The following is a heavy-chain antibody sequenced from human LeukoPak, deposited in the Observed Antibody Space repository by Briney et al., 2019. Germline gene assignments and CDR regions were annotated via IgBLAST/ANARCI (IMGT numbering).Heavy chain of an antibody. J-gene: IGHJ3*02. CDR3: ARRDSSGWYYAFDI. Sequence: SETLSLTXTVSGGSISSSSYYWGWICQPPGKGLEWIGSIYYSGSTYYNPSLKSRVTISVDTSKNQFSLKLSSVTAADTAVYYCARRDSSGWYYAFDIWGQGTMVTVSS. D-gene: IGHD6-19*01. V-gene: IGHV4-39*01. CDR1: GGSISSSSYY. CDR2: IYYSGST.